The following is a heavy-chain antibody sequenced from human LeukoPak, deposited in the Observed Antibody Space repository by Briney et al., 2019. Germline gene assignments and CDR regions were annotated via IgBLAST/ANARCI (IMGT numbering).Heavy chain of an antibody. CDR1: GFTFSNYW. CDR2: INSDGSSR. J-gene: IGHJ4*02. CDR3: GSASSHRIAAGGDY. V-gene: IGHV3-74*01. Sequence: GGSLRLSCAASGFTFSNYWMHWVRQAPGKGLGWVSRINSDGSSRNYADSVKGRFTISRDNAKNTLYLQMNSLRAEDTAAYYCGSASSHRIAAGGDYWGQGTLVTVSS. D-gene: IGHD6-13*01.